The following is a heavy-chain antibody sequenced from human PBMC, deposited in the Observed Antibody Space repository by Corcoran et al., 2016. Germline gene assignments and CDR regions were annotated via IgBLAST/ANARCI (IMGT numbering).Heavy chain of an antibody. CDR1: GFTFSSYW. CDR3: ANLLEGY. CDR2: IKQDGSER. Sequence: EVQLLESGGGLVQPGGSLRLSCAASGFTFSSYWMNWVRQAPGKGLEWVANIKQDGSERHYVPSVKGRFTVSSDNAKTSLYLQMNSLRAEDTAVYYCANLLEGYWGQGTLVTVSS. J-gene: IGHJ4*02. V-gene: IGHV3-7*01. D-gene: IGHD1-1*01.